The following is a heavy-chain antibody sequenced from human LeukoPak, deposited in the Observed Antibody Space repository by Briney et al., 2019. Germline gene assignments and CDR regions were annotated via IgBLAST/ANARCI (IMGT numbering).Heavy chain of an antibody. Sequence: PGGSLRLSCAASGFTFSSYAMSWVRQAPGKGLEWVSAISGSGGSTYYAGSVKGRFTISRDNSKNTLYLQMNSLRAEDTAVYYCAKDIAQGYTFGSIEQDYWGQGTLVTVSS. CDR1: GFTFSSYA. J-gene: IGHJ4*02. D-gene: IGHD5-18*01. V-gene: IGHV3-23*01. CDR2: ISGSGGST. CDR3: AKDIAQGYTFGSIEQDY.